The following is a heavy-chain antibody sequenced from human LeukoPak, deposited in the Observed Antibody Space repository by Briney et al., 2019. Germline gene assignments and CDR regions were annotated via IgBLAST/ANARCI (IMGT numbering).Heavy chain of an antibody. CDR3: ALLAVASDFDY. CDR2: ISSGATTM. Sequence: PGGSLRLSCAASGFMFRSFEMYWVRQAPGKGLEWVAYISSGATTMYYADSVKGRFTISRDDAKNSLFLHMNSLTAEDTAVYYCALLAVASDFDYWGQGTLVTVSS. J-gene: IGHJ4*02. D-gene: IGHD6-19*01. CDR1: GFMFRSFE. V-gene: IGHV3-48*03.